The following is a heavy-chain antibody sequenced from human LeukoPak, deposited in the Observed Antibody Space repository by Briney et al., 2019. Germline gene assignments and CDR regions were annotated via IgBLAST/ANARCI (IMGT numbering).Heavy chain of an antibody. J-gene: IGHJ4*02. Sequence: GGSLRLSCAASGFTVRSYSMNWVRQTPGKGLEWVSYISSSSSTMYYADSVKGRFTISRDNSKNTLYVQMSSLRAEDTAVYYCARSNNGGWGYCDYWGQGSLVTVSS. CDR3: ARSNNGGWGYCDY. CDR2: ISSSSSTM. D-gene: IGHD3-16*01. V-gene: IGHV3-48*01. CDR1: GFTVRSYS.